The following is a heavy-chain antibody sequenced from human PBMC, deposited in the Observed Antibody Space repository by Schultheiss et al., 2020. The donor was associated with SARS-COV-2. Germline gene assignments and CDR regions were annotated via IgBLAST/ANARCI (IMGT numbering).Heavy chain of an antibody. CDR2: TYYRSKWYN. D-gene: IGHD3-22*01. J-gene: IGHJ4*02. V-gene: IGHV6-1*01. Sequence: SQTLSLTCAISGDSVSSNSAAWNWIRQSPSRGLEWLGRTYYRSKWYNDYAVSVKSRITINPDTSKNQFSLQLNSVTPEDTAVYYCARDHDYYDSSGYYCFFDYWGQGTLVTVSS. CDR3: ARDHDYYDSSGYYCFFDY. CDR1: GDSVSSNSAA.